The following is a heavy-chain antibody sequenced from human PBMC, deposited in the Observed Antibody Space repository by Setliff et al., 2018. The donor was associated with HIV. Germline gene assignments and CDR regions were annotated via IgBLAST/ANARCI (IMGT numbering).Heavy chain of an antibody. V-gene: IGHV4-59*11. D-gene: IGHD1-26*01. CDR3: AKTSVGATGLYAFDI. CDR2: IFYSGST. J-gene: IGHJ3*02. Sequence: KASETLSLTCTVSGGSISSHYWTWIRQPPGKGLEWIGYIFYSGSTNYNPSLKSRVTISIDTSKNQFSLKLDSVTAADTAVYYCAKTSVGATGLYAFDIWGQGTMVTVSS. CDR1: GGSISSHY.